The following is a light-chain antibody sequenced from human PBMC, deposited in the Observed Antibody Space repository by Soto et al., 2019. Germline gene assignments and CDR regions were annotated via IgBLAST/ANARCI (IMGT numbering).Light chain of an antibody. J-gene: IGKJ1*01. V-gene: IGKV3-15*01. CDR3: QQYNNWPKT. CDR1: QTVSNN. CDR2: GAP. Sequence: ETVITQSPAPPSVSPGGKESPSFRASQTVSNNLPWYQQSPGQAPRLVIYGAPTRATGIPARFSGSGSGTEFTLSISSLHSEDFAVYYCQQYNNWPKTFGQGTKVDIK.